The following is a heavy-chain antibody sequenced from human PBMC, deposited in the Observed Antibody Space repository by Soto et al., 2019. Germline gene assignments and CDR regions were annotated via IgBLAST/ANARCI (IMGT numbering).Heavy chain of an antibody. CDR3: VRKAACGGDCYAFDS. J-gene: IGHJ4*02. D-gene: IGHD2-21*02. Sequence: QVQLVQSGAEVKKPGSSVKISCRASGGTFSSNTINWVRQAAGQGLEWMGGISPLFGTANYAEKFQGRITLTADKSTKTEYMELRSLRSDDTAVYYCVRKAACGGDCYAFDSWGEGTLVTVSS. V-gene: IGHV1-69*06. CDR1: GGTFSSNT. CDR2: ISPLFGTA.